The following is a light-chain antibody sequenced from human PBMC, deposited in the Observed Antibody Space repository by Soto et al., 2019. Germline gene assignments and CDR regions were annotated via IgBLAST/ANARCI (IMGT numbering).Light chain of an antibody. J-gene: IGKJ4*01. V-gene: IGKV3D-15*01. CDR2: GAS. CDR3: QQYDDWLRLT. Sequence: EIVMTQSPATLSVSPGERATLSCRASQSVNIYLAWYQQKPGQAPRLLIFGASYRATGIPARFSGSGSGTEFNLTISSLQSEDFAVYFCQQYDDWLRLTFGGGXKXXI. CDR1: QSVNIY.